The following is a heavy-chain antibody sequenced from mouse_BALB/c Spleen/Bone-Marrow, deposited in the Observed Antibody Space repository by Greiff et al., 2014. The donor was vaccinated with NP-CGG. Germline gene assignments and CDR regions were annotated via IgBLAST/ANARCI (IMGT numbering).Heavy chain of an antibody. CDR3: AREDGNYGYWYFDV. CDR1: GYTFTSYV. Sequence: EVQLQQSGHELVKPGASVKMSCKASGYTFTSYVMNWVKQKPGQGLEWIGFFNPYNDGTKFNEKFKGKATLTSDKSSSTAYMELSSLTSEDSAVYYCAREDGNYGYWYFDVWGAGTTVTVSS. D-gene: IGHD2-1*01. J-gene: IGHJ1*01. V-gene: IGHV1-14*01. CDR2: FNPYNDGT.